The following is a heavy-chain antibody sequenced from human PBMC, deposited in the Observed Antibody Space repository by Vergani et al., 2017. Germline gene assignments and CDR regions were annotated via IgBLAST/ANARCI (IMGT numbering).Heavy chain of an antibody. J-gene: IGHJ4*02. V-gene: IGHV4-38-2*02. CDR1: GYSISSGYY. CDR3: ARYDSSGYYANYFDY. D-gene: IGHD3-22*01. Sequence: QVQLQESGPGLVKPSETLSLTCTVSGYSISSGYYWGWSRQPPGKGLEWIGSIYHSGSTYYNPSLKSRVTISVDTSKNQFSLKLSSVTAAYTAVYYCARYDSSGYYANYFDYWGQGTLVTVSS. CDR2: IYHSGST.